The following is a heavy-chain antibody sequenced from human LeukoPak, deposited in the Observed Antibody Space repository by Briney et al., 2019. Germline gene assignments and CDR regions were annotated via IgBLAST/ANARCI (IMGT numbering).Heavy chain of an antibody. V-gene: IGHV3-33*01. CDR3: ARDCSLYSSSWYGIDI. D-gene: IGHD6-13*01. CDR2: IWYERSNK. Sequence: GGPLRLSCAASGFTFSSYGMHWVRQAPAKGLERVARIWYERSNKYYADSVKRRFTISKDNSKNTPYLQMNRLRAEDKAVYYCARDCSLYSSSWYGIDIWGQGTMVTVYS. CDR1: GFTFSSYG. J-gene: IGHJ3*02.